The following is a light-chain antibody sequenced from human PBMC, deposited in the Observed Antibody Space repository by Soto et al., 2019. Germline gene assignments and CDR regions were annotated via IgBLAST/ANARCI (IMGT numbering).Light chain of an antibody. CDR1: SSNIESNT. CDR3: AVWDDSLNGRV. CDR2: STN. V-gene: IGLV1-44*01. J-gene: IGLJ2*01. Sequence: QSVLTQPPSASVTPGQRVTISCSGSSSNIESNTVNWYQQLPGAAPKLLIYSTNQRPSGVPDRFSGSQSGTSASLAISGLQSEDEADYYCAVWDDSLNGRVFGGGTKLTVL.